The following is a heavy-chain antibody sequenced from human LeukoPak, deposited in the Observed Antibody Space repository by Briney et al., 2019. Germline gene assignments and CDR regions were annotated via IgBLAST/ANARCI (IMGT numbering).Heavy chain of an antibody. CDR2: IGVHRGNT. J-gene: IGHJ6*02. V-gene: IGHV1-18*01. Sequence: ASVKVSCKTSGYTFSYYDLSWVRQAPGQGLEWMGRIGVHRGNTDYAQKFQGRVTLTTDTATATAYMELRSLTSDDTAVYFCARADDISPRYYYGMDVWGPGTTVSVSS. D-gene: IGHD3-9*01. CDR3: ARADDISPRYYYGMDV. CDR1: GYTFSYYD.